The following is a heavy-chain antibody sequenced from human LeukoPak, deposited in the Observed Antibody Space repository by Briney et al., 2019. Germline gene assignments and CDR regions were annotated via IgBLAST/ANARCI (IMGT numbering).Heavy chain of an antibody. CDR3: ARATYGDYVGYYYYYYMDV. V-gene: IGHV4-4*07. Sequence: SETLSLTCTVSGGSISSYYWSWIRQPAGKGLEWIGRIYTSGSTNYNPSLKSRVTMSVDTSKNQFSLKLSSVTAADTAVYYCARATYGDYVGYYYYYYMDVWGKGTTVTVSS. CDR1: GGSISSYY. D-gene: IGHD4-17*01. CDR2: IYTSGST. J-gene: IGHJ6*03.